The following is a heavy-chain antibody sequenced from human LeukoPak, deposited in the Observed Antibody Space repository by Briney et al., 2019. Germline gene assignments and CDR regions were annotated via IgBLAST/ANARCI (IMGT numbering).Heavy chain of an antibody. CDR2: ISYDGSNK. CDR1: GFTFSSYA. J-gene: IGHJ3*02. CDR3: AKDLGRGSYYLGAFDI. V-gene: IGHV3-30-3*01. D-gene: IGHD1-26*01. Sequence: PGGSLRLSCAASGFTFSSYAMHWVRQAPGKGLEWVAVISYDGSNKYYADSVKGRFTISRDNSKNTLYLQLNSLRAEDTAVYYCAKDLGRGSYYLGAFDIWGQGTMVTVSS.